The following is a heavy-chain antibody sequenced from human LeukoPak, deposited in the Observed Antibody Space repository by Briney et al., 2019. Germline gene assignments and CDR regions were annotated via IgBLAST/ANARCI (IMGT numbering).Heavy chain of an antibody. J-gene: IGHJ4*02. CDR3: ARGGYYYDSSGYYSYPVRD. CDR1: GFTFSSYW. V-gene: IGHV3-74*01. D-gene: IGHD3-22*01. CDR2: INSDGSST. Sequence: GGSLRLSCAASGFTFSSYWMHWVRQAPGKGLVWVSRINSDGSSTSYADSVKGRFTISRDNAKNTLYLQMNSLRAEDTAVYYCARGGYYYDSSGYYSYPVRDWGQGTLVTVSS.